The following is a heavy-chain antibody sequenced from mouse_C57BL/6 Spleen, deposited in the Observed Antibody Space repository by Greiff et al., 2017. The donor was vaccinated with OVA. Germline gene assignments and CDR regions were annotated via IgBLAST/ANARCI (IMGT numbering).Heavy chain of an antibody. Sequence: EVHLVESGGGLVKPGGSLKLSCAASGFTFSSYAMSWVRQTPEKRLEWVATISDGGSYTYYPDNVKGRFTISRDNATNNLYLQMSTLKSEDTAMYYCARGGDYYSNYWFAYWGQETLVTVSA. CDR3: ARGGDYYSNYWFAY. CDR1: GFTFSSYA. CDR2: ISDGGSYT. J-gene: IGHJ3*01. D-gene: IGHD2-5*01. V-gene: IGHV5-4*01.